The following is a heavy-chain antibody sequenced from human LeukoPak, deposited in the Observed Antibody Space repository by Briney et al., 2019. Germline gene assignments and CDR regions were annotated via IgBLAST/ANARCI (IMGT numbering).Heavy chain of an antibody. CDR3: ARAVRAHPPADF. V-gene: IGHV3-74*01. CDR1: GFSFSSYW. D-gene: IGHD3-3*01. Sequence: AGGSLTLSCAASGFSFSSYWMHWVRQAPGKGLEWVSRINSDGSSTTYADSVKGRSSISRDNAKNTLYLHMSSLRAEDTGVYYCARAVRAHPPADFWGQGTLITVSS. J-gene: IGHJ4*02. CDR2: INSDGSST.